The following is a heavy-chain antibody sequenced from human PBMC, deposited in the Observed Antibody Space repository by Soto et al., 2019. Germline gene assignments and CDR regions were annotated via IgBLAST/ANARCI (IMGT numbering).Heavy chain of an antibody. J-gene: IGHJ3*02. CDR2: FSGSGGST. CDR1: GFNFSRYG. V-gene: IGHV3-23*01. D-gene: IGHD6-13*01. CDR3: AKGRIAAAGTGHDAFDI. Sequence: GGSLRLSCAASGFNFSRYGLSWVRQAPGKGLEWVSAFSGSGGSTYYADSVKGRFTISRENAKNTLYLQMNSLRAEDTAVYYCAKGRIAAAGTGHDAFDIWGQGTMVTVSS.